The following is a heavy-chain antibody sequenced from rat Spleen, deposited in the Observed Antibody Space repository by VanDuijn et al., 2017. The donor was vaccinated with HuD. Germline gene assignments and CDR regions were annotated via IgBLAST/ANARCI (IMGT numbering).Heavy chain of an antibody. CDR2: ISYDGSST. V-gene: IGHV5-29*01. CDR3: ARHGPY. CDR1: GFTFSDYY. Sequence: EVQLVESDGGLVQPGRSLKLSCAASGFTFSDYYMAWVRQAPTKGLEWVATISYDGSSTYYRDSVKGRFTISRDNAKSTLYLQMDSLRSEDTATYYCARHGPYWGQGVMVTVSS. J-gene: IGHJ2*01.